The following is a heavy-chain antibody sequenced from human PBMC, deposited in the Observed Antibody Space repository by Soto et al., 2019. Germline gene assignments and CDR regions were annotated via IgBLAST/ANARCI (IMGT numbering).Heavy chain of an antibody. J-gene: IGHJ6*02. CDR3: ARDQRIAAAAAHYFYYAMDV. CDR1: GGSVSWGNYF. V-gene: IGHV4-61*01. Sequence: PSETLSLTCTVSGGSVSWGNYFWTWIRQPPGKGLEWIGNNFYSGSTNYNPSLKSRVTISVDTSKNQFSLKLRSVTAADTAVYYCARDQRIAAAAAHYFYYAMDVWGQGTTVTVSS. D-gene: IGHD6-13*01. CDR2: NFYSGST.